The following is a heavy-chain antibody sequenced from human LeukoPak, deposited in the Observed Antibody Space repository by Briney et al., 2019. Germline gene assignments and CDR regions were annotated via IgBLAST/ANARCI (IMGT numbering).Heavy chain of an antibody. D-gene: IGHD3-10*01. CDR3: AGASMVRGVTNYYYYGMDV. Sequence: PGGSLRLSCAASGFTFSSYAMSWVRQAPGKGLEWVSAISGSGGSTYYADSVKGRFTISRDNSRNTLYLQMNSLRAEDTAVYYCAGASMVRGVTNYYYYGMDVWGQGTTVTVSS. J-gene: IGHJ6*02. CDR1: GFTFSSYA. V-gene: IGHV3-23*01. CDR2: ISGSGGST.